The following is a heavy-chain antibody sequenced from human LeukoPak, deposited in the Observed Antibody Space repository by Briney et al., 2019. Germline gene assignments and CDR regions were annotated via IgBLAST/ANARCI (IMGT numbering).Heavy chain of an antibody. CDR1: GFTFSSYN. Sequence: PGGSLRLSCAASGFTFSSYNMNWVRQAPGKGLEWVSSITSSSSYISYADSMKGRFTISRDNAKNSLYLQMNSLRAEDTAVYYCAELGITMIGSVWGKGTTVTISS. D-gene: IGHD3-10*02. CDR3: AELGITMIGSV. CDR2: ITSSSSYI. J-gene: IGHJ6*04. V-gene: IGHV3-21*01.